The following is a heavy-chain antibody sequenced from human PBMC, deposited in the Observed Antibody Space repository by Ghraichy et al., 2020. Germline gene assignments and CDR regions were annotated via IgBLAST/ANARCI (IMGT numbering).Heavy chain of an antibody. V-gene: IGHV4-4*02. Sequence: SETLSLTCAVSGGSISSSNWWSWVRQPPGKGLEWIGEIYHSGSTNYNPSLKSRVTISVDKSKNQFSLKLSSVTAADTAVYYCARVEYYYDSSGYYWTPNFDYWGQGTLVTVSS. CDR2: IYHSGST. CDR3: ARVEYYYDSSGYYWTPNFDY. CDR1: GGSISSSNW. D-gene: IGHD3-22*01. J-gene: IGHJ4*02.